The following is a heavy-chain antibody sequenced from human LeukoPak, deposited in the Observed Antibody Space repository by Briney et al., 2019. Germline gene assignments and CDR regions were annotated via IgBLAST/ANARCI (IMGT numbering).Heavy chain of an antibody. CDR1: GFTFSSYT. V-gene: IGHV3-7*01. Sequence: PGGSLRLSCAASGFTFSSYTMNWVRQAPGKGLEWVANIKQDGSEKYYVDSVKGRFTISRDNAKNSLYLQMNSLRAEDTAVYYCARLDSSGYLWAFDIWGQGTMVTVSS. CDR2: IKQDGSEK. D-gene: IGHD3-22*01. J-gene: IGHJ3*02. CDR3: ARLDSSGYLWAFDI.